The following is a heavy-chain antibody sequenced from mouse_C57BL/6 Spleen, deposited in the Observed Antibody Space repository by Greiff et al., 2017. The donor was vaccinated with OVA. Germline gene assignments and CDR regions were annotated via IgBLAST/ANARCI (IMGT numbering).Heavy chain of an antibody. CDR2: IYPGSGST. Sequence: QVQLQQPGAELVKPGASVKMSCKASGYTFTSYWITWVKQRPGQGLEWIGDIYPGSGSTNYNEKFKSKATLTVATSSSTAYMQLSSLTSEDSAVYYCARSDYALYYYAMDYWGQGTSVTVSS. CDR3: ARSDYALYYYAMDY. V-gene: IGHV1-55*01. D-gene: IGHD2-4*01. J-gene: IGHJ4*01. CDR1: GYTFTSYW.